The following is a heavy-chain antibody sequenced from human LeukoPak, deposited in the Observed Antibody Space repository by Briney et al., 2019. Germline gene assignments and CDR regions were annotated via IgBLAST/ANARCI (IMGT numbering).Heavy chain of an antibody. D-gene: IGHD3-3*01. Sequence: PGGSLRLSCAASGFTFSSYGMPWVRQAPGKGLEWVAVISYDGSNKYYADSVKGRFTISRDNSKNTLYLQMNSLRAEDTAVYYCAKEYYDFWSGYWTFFDYWGQGTLVTVSS. CDR2: ISYDGSNK. CDR3: AKEYYDFWSGYWTFFDY. CDR1: GFTFSSYG. V-gene: IGHV3-30*18. J-gene: IGHJ4*02.